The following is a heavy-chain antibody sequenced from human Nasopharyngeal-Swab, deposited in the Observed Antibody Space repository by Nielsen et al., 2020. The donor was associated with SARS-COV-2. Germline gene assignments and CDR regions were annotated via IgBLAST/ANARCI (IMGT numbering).Heavy chain of an antibody. D-gene: IGHD6-25*01. J-gene: IGHJ2*01. CDR1: GFSLSTSGMC. Sequence: SGPTLVKPTQTLTLTGTFSGFSLSTSGMCVSWIRPPPGRALEWLALIDWDDDKYYTTSLKTRLTISKDTSKNQVVLTMTNMDPVDTATYYCARSPAQDWYFDLWGRGTLVTVSS. CDR2: IDWDDDK. V-gene: IGHV2-70*01. CDR3: ARSPAQDWYFDL.